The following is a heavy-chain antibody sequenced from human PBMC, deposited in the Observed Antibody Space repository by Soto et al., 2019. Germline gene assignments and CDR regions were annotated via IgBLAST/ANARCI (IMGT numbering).Heavy chain of an antibody. CDR2: ISGSGGST. J-gene: IGHJ4*02. V-gene: IGHV3-23*01. CDR3: AKDLGGPIY. CDR1: GFTFSSYA. Sequence: QPGWSLRLFCAASGFTFSSYAITWVRQDQGQGLEWVSAISGSGGSTYYADSVKGRFTISRDNSKNTLYLQMNSLRAEDKAVYYCAKDLGGPIYWGQGTLVTVSS. D-gene: IGHD3-3*01.